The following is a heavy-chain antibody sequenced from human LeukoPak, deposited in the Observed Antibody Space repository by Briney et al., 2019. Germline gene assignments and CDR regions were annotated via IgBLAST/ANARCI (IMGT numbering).Heavy chain of an antibody. CDR3: ARGKRYCSSTSCSYYFDY. CDR2: INHSGST. D-gene: IGHD2-2*01. V-gene: IGHV4-39*07. J-gene: IGHJ4*02. CDR1: GGSISSGVYY. Sequence: SETLSLTCTVSGGSISSGVYYWSWIRQPPGKGLEWIGEINHSGSTNYNPSLKSRVTIPVDTSKNQFSLKLSSVTAADTAVYYCARGKRYCSSTSCSYYFDYWGQGTLVTVSS.